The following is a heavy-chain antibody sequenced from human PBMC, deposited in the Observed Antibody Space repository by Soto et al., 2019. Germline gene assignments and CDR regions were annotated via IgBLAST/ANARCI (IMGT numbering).Heavy chain of an antibody. CDR3: ACAQKYQLQDYYGMDV. CDR1: GYTFTGYY. J-gene: IGHJ6*02. Sequence: QVQLVQSGAEVKKPGASVKVSCKASGYTFTGYYMHWVRQAPGQGLEWMGWINPNSGGTNYAQKFEGRVTMTRDTSISTAYMELSRLRSDDTAVYYCACAQKYQLQDYYGMDVWGQGTTVTVSS. D-gene: IGHD2-2*01. V-gene: IGHV1-2*02. CDR2: INPNSGGT.